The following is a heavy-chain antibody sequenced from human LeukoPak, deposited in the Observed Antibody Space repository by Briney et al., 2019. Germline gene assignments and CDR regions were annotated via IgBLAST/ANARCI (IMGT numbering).Heavy chain of an antibody. CDR1: GFTFSNFT. CDR3: ARAGFVGGFDY. Sequence: GGSLRLSCAASGFTFSNFTMNWVRQAPGKGLEWVSSISSRSTYMYYADSVKGRFTISRDNAKNSLYLQMNSLRAEDTAVYYCARAGFVGGFDYWGQGTLVTVSS. D-gene: IGHD3-10*01. V-gene: IGHV3-21*01. J-gene: IGHJ4*02. CDR2: ISSRSTYM.